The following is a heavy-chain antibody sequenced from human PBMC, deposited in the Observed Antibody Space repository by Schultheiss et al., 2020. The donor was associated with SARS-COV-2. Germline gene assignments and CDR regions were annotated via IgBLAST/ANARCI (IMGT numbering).Heavy chain of an antibody. J-gene: IGHJ3*02. V-gene: IGHV3-30*18. CDR3: AKDFSWAVAGHDAFDI. CDR1: GFTFSSYS. CDR2: VSYDGSNK. D-gene: IGHD6-19*01. Sequence: GGSLRLSCAASGFTFSSYSMNWVRQAPGKGLEWVAVVSYDGSNKYYADSVKGRFTISRDNSKNTLYLQMNSLRAEDTAVYYCAKDFSWAVAGHDAFDIWGQGTMVTVSS.